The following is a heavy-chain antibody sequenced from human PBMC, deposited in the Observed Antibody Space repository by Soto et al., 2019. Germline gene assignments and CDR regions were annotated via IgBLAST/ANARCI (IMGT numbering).Heavy chain of an antibody. D-gene: IGHD6-19*01. CDR2: ISWNSGSI. Sequence: PGGSLRLSCAASGFTLSSYAMHWVRQAPGKGLEWVSGISWNSGSIGYADSVKGRFTISRDNAKNSLYLQMNSLRAEDTALYYCAKDILPYSSGWYGNFQHWGQGTLVTVSS. J-gene: IGHJ1*01. CDR1: GFTLSSYA. CDR3: AKDILPYSSGWYGNFQH. V-gene: IGHV3-9*01.